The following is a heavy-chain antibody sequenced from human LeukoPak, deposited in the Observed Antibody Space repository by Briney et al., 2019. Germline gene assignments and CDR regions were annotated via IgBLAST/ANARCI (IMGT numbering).Heavy chain of an antibody. CDR2: IGSSSSYI. Sequence: PGGSLRLSCAASGFTFSSYSMNWVRQAPGKGLEWVSSIGSSSSYIYYADSVKGRFTISRDNAKNSLYLQMNSLRAEDTAVYYCASGNLERRYAQLNYFDYWGQRTLVTVSS. CDR3: ASGNLERRYAQLNYFDY. CDR1: GFTFSSYS. D-gene: IGHD5-12*01. J-gene: IGHJ4*02. V-gene: IGHV3-21*01.